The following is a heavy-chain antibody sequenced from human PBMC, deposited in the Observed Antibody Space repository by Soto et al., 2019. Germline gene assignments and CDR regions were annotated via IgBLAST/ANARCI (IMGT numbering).Heavy chain of an antibody. CDR1: GYTFTSYA. V-gene: IGHV1-3*01. Sequence: ASVKVSCKASGYTFTSYAMHWVRQAPGQRLEWMGWINAGNGNTKYSQKFQGRVTITRDTSASTAYMELSSLRSEDTAVYYCAIEVGPDILVVPAGVLAFDIWGQGTMVTVSS. D-gene: IGHD2-2*01. CDR3: AIEVGPDILVVPAGVLAFDI. CDR2: INAGNGNT. J-gene: IGHJ3*02.